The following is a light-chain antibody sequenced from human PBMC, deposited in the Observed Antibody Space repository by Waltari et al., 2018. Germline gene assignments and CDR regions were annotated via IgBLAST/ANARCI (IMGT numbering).Light chain of an antibody. CDR2: RNN. J-gene: IGLJ3*02. V-gene: IGLV10-54*04. CDR3: SAWDSSLSAWV. Sequence: QAGLTQPPSVSKGLRQTATLTCTGNSNNVGNQGAAWLQQHQGHPPKLLSSRNNNRPSGISGRFSAPRSGNTASLNITGLQPEDEADYYCSAWDSSLSAWVFGGGTKLTVL. CDR1: SNNVGNQG.